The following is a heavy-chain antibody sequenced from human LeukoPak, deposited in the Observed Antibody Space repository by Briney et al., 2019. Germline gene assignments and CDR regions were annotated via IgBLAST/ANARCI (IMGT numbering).Heavy chain of an antibody. CDR2: IYYSGST. Sequence: SETLSLTCTVSGGSISSGDYYWSWVRQPPGKGLEWIGYIYYSGSTYYNPSLKSRVTISVDTSKNQFSLKLSSVTAADTAVYYCARVDDFWSGYYHAFDIWGQGTMVTVSS. D-gene: IGHD3-3*01. V-gene: IGHV4-30-4*08. CDR3: ARVDDFWSGYYHAFDI. J-gene: IGHJ3*02. CDR1: GGSISSGDYY.